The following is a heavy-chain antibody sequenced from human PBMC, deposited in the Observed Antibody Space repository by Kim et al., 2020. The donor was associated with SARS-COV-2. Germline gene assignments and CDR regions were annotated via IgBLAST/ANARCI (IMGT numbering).Heavy chain of an antibody. V-gene: IGHV1-18*01. Sequence: YAQKLQGRVTMTTDTSTSTAYMELRSLRSDDTAVYYCARVERGAVYGMDVWGQGTTVTVSS. D-gene: IGHD6-19*01. CDR3: ARVERGAVYGMDV. J-gene: IGHJ6*02.